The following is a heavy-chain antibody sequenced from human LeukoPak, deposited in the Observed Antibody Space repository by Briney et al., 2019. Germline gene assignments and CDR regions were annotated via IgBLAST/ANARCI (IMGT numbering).Heavy chain of an antibody. D-gene: IGHD3-16*02. CDR1: GFTFSSYA. Sequence: GGSLRLSCAASGFTFSSYAMHWVRQAPGKGLEGVAVISYDGSNKYYADSVKGRFTISRDNSKNTLYLQMNSLRAEDTAVYYCARAVTDYVWGSYPGDYWGQGTLVTVSS. J-gene: IGHJ4*02. V-gene: IGHV3-30-3*01. CDR2: ISYDGSNK. CDR3: ARAVTDYVWGSYPGDY.